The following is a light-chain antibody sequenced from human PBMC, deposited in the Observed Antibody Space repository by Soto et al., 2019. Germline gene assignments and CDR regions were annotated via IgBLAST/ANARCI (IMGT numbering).Light chain of an antibody. V-gene: IGKV3-20*01. CDR1: QSVRSSY. CDR3: QQYGNSPIT. Sequence: EIVMTQSPATLSVSPWERATLYCRASQSVRSSYLAWYQQKPGQAPRLLIDGAYNRANGIPDRCSGGGSGTDFTLTISRLEPEDFAVYYCQQYGNSPITFGQGTRLEIK. J-gene: IGKJ5*01. CDR2: GAY.